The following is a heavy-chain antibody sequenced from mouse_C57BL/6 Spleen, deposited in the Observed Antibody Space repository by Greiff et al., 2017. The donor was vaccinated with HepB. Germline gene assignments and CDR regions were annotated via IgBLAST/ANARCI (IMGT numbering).Heavy chain of an antibody. V-gene: IGHV14-4*01. J-gene: IGHJ3*01. CDR3: TTWGGPFAY. Sequence: EVQLQQSGAELVRPGASVKLSCTASGFNIKDDYMHWVKQRPEQGLEWIGWIDPENGDTEYASKFQGKATITADPSSNTAYLQLSSLTSEDTAVYYCTTWGGPFAYWGQGTLVTVSA. CDR2: IDPENGDT. CDR1: GFNIKDDY.